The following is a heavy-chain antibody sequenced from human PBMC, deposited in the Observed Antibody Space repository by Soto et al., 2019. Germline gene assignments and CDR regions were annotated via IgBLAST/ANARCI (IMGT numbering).Heavy chain of an antibody. J-gene: IGHJ4*02. Sequence: ASVKVSCKASGYTLTSSSMYWVRQAPGQRLECVGGINAVYGNAKYSQKFQGRVTIITDESTSTAYMELSSLRSEDTAVYYCARAKGWLRLEGYYFDYWGQGTLVTVSS. CDR2: INAVYGNA. V-gene: IGHV1-3*01. CDR1: GYTLTSSS. CDR3: ARAKGWLRLEGYYFDY. D-gene: IGHD5-12*01.